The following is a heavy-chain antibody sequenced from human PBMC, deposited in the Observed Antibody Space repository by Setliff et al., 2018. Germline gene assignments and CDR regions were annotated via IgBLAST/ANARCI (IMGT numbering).Heavy chain of an antibody. CDR3: AKDMGAPSNGMDV. CDR1: GFTFDDYT. V-gene: IGHV3-43*01. D-gene: IGHD3-16*01. Sequence: GGSLRLSCAASGFTFDDYTMHWVRQAPGKGLEWVCLISWDGGSTYYAASVKGRFTISRDNSKNSLYLQMNSLRTEDTALYYCAKDMGAPSNGMDVWGQGTTVTVSS. CDR2: ISWDGGST. J-gene: IGHJ6*02.